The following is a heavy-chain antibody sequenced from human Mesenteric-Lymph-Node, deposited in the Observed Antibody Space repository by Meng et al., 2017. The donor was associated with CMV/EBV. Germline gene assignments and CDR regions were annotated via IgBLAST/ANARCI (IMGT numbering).Heavy chain of an antibody. CDR1: GFTFSYYG. Sequence: GESLKISCAASGFTFSYYGIHWVRQAPGKGLEWVGYIRYDGTNQYYVDSVKGRFTISRDNSKNTLFLQMNTLKPEDTAVYYCVKDKVATRVYSYDYGLDVWGQGTTVTVSS. D-gene: IGHD5-12*01. CDR2: IRYDGTNQ. V-gene: IGHV3-30*02. J-gene: IGHJ6*02. CDR3: VKDKVATRVYSYDYGLDV.